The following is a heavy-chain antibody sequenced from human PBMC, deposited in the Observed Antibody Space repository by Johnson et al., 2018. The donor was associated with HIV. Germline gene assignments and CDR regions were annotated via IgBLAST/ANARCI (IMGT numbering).Heavy chain of an antibody. CDR3: ARAPQTYNGNYMMAFDM. CDR2: ISYDGSNK. Sequence: QVQLVESGGGVVQPGRSLRLSCAASGFTFSSYGMHWVRQAPGKGLEWVAVISYDGSNKYYADSVKGRFTISRDNSKNTLDLQMNSLRAEDTAVYYCARAPQTYNGNYMMAFDMWGQGTMVTVSS. J-gene: IGHJ3*02. CDR1: GFTFSSYG. D-gene: IGHD1-1*01. V-gene: IGHV3-30*19.